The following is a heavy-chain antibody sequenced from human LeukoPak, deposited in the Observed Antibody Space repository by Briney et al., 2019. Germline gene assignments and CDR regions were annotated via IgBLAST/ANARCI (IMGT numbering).Heavy chain of an antibody. V-gene: IGHV4-59*01. CDR3: ARTYYYGSGTVIDY. CDR1: GGSISSYY. D-gene: IGHD3-10*01. J-gene: IGHJ4*02. Sequence: KPSETLSLTCTVSGGSISSYYWSWIRQPPGKGLEWIGYIYYSGSTNYNPSLKSRVTISVDTSKNQFSLKLSSVTAADTAVYYCARTYYYGSGTVIDYWGQGPLVTVSS. CDR2: IYYSGST.